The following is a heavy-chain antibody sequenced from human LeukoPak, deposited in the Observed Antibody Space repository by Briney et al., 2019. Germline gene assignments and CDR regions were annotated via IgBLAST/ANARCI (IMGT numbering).Heavy chain of an antibody. CDR2: IYTSGST. V-gene: IGHV4-4*07. Sequence: SENLSLTCTVSGGSISSYYWSWIRQPAGKGLEWIGRIYTSGSTNYNPSLKSRVTMSVDTSKNQFSLKLSSVTAADTAVYYCARDWADDFWSGYSYYYYYMDVWGKGTTVTVSS. CDR3: ARDWADDFWSGYSYYYYYMDV. CDR1: GGSISSYY. J-gene: IGHJ6*03. D-gene: IGHD3-3*01.